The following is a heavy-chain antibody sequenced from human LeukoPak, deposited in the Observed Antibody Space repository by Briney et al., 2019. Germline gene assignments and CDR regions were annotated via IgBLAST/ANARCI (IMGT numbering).Heavy chain of an antibody. J-gene: IGHJ4*02. Sequence: GGSLRLSCAASGFTFSSYGMHWVRQAPGKGLEWVAFIRYDGSNKYYADSVKGRFTISRDNSKNTLYLQMNSLRAEDTAVYYCARDPDYGGNLKFDYWGQGTLVTVSS. V-gene: IGHV3-30*02. CDR3: ARDPDYGGNLKFDY. D-gene: IGHD4-23*01. CDR2: IRYDGSNK. CDR1: GFTFSSYG.